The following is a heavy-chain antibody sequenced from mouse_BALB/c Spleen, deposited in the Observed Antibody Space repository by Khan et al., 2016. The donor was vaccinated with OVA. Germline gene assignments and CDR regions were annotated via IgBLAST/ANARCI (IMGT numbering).Heavy chain of an antibody. CDR3: TRPSYDGKPWFTY. Sequence: EVELVESGGGLVKPGGSLKLSCAASGFAFNSYDMSWVRQTPEKRLEWVATISSTGSYTYYPDSVKGRFTISRDTARNTLYLQMSSLRSEDTALYYCTRPSYDGKPWFTYWGQGTLVTVSA. CDR2: ISSTGSYT. CDR1: GFAFNSYD. V-gene: IGHV5-9*02. J-gene: IGHJ3*01. D-gene: IGHD2-10*01.